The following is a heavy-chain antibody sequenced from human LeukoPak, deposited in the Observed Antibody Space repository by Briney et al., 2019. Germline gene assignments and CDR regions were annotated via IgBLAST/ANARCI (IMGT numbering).Heavy chain of an antibody. CDR2: IYTSGST. V-gene: IGHV4-61*02. CDR3: AREKVVSYCFDY. Sequence: SETLSLTCTVSGGSISSGSYYWSWIRQPAGKGLEWIGRIYTSGSTNYNPSLKSRVTISVDTSKNQFSLKLSSVTAADTAVYYCAREKVVSYCFDYWGQGTLVTVSS. D-gene: IGHD3-22*01. J-gene: IGHJ4*02. CDR1: GGSISSGSYY.